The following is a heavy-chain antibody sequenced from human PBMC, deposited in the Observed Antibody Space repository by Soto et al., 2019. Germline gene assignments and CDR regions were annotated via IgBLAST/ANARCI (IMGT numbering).Heavy chain of an antibody. CDR1: GGSISSYY. D-gene: IGHD2-15*01. Sequence: SETLSLTCTVSGGSISSYYWSWIRQPPGKGLEWIGYTYYSGSTNYNPSLKSRVTISVDTSKNQFSLKLSSVTAADTAVYYCARAFPQRYCSGGSCYFVAFDIWGQGTMVTVSS. V-gene: IGHV4-59*01. CDR3: ARAFPQRYCSGGSCYFVAFDI. CDR2: TYYSGST. J-gene: IGHJ3*02.